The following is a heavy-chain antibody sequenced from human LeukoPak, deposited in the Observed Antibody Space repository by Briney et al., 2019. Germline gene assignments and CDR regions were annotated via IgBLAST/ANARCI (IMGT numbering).Heavy chain of an antibody. CDR2: ISSSGSTI. J-gene: IGHJ4*02. V-gene: IGHV3-48*03. CDR1: GFTFSSYA. Sequence: SGGSLRLSCAASGFTFSSYAMNWVRQAPGKGLEWVSYISSSGSTIYYADSVKGRFTISRDNAKNSLYLQMNSLRAEDTAVYYCARVDYGDYYADYWGQGTLVTVSS. D-gene: IGHD4-17*01. CDR3: ARVDYGDYYADY.